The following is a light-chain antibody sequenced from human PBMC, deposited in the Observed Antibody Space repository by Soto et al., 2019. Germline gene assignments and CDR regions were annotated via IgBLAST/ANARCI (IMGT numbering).Light chain of an antibody. CDR1: QGISSY. Sequence: DIQLTQSPSFLSASVGDRVTITCRASQGISSYLAWYQQKPGKAPKLLIYAASTLQSGVPSRFSGSGSGTEFTLTISSLQPEDFATYYCEQLNSYPRYTFGQGTKLEGK. CDR2: AAS. J-gene: IGKJ2*01. CDR3: EQLNSYPRYT. V-gene: IGKV1-9*01.